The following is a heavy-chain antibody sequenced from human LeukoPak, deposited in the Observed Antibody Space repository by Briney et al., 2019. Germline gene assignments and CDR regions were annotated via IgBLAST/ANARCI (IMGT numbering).Heavy chain of an antibody. J-gene: IGHJ4*02. D-gene: IGHD6-13*01. CDR3: ATGIRYSSSWDLDY. CDR2: FDPEDGET. Sequence: ASVKVSCKVSGYTLTELSMHWVRQAPGKGLEWMGGFDPEDGETIYAQKFQGRVTITADTSTDTAYMELSSLRSEDTAVYYCATGIRYSSSWDLDYWGQGTLVTVSS. CDR1: GYTLTELS. V-gene: IGHV1-24*01.